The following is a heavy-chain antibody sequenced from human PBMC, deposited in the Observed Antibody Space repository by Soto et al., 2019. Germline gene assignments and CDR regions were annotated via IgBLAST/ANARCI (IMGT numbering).Heavy chain of an antibody. V-gene: IGHV4-4*02. D-gene: IGHD6-6*01. Sequence: SETLSLTCAVSGGSISSSDCCWFGRPPPGGGVEGIGEFYHSSSTNYNTSLKSRVTTSVDNSKNQFTLKLSSVNAAARAVYYYARGSGVVAARRYGMDVWGQGTTVTVSS. CDR2: FYHSSST. CDR1: GGSISSSDC. J-gene: IGHJ6*02. CDR3: ARGSGVVAARRYGMDV.